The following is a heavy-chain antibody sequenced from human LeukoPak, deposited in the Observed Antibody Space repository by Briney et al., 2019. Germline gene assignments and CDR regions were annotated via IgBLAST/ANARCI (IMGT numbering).Heavy chain of an antibody. V-gene: IGHV4-31*03. CDR1: GGSISSGGYY. D-gene: IGHD3-22*01. J-gene: IGHJ4*02. Sequence: PSQTLSLTCTVSGGSISSGGYYWSWIRQHPGKGLEWIGYIYYSGSTYYNPSIKSRVTISVDTSKNQFSLKLSSVTAADTAVYYCARSPRLLLPDYWGQGTLVTVSS. CDR3: ARSPRLLLPDY. CDR2: IYYSGST.